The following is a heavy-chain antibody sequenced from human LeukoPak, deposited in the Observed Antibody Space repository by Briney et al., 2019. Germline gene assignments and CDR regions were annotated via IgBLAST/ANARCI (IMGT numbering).Heavy chain of an antibody. CDR3: ARFSPRAMGNYFDF. Sequence: SETLSLTCAVSGGSISSGSYSWSWIRQPPGKGLEWIGYIYHRGSTYYNPSLKSRATMSLDRSANQFSLNLSSVTTADTAVYYCARFSPRAMGNYFDFWGQGTLVTVSS. CDR2: IYHRGST. CDR1: GGSISSGSYS. D-gene: IGHD7-27*01. V-gene: IGHV4-30-2*01. J-gene: IGHJ4*02.